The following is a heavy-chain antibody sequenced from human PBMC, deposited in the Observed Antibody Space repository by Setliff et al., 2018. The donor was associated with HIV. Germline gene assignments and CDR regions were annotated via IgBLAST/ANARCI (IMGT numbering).Heavy chain of an antibody. CDR1: GGSISSGGYY. Sequence: PSETLSLTCTVSGGSISSGGYYWGWIRQPPGKGLEWIGSIYYSGSTYYNPSLKSRVTISVDTSKNQFSLKLSSVTAADTAVYYCARHSAAPDYYFDYWGQGTLVTVSS. V-gene: IGHV4-39*01. J-gene: IGHJ4*02. CDR3: ARHSAAPDYYFDY. D-gene: IGHD6-25*01. CDR2: IYYSGST.